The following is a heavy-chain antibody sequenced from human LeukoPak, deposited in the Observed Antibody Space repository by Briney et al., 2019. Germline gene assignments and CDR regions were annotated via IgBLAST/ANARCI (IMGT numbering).Heavy chain of an antibody. Sequence: PGGSLRLSCAASGFSFTIYAMSWVRQAPGKRLEWVASISQNSGIYYADSVKGRFTISSDNSKNTLFLQMNSLRAEDTAVYYCAKGRSGYGSSYDFDYWGQGTLVTVSS. CDR1: GFSFTIYA. D-gene: IGHD6-13*01. J-gene: IGHJ4*02. V-gene: IGHV3-23*01. CDR3: AKGRSGYGSSYDFDY. CDR2: ISQNSGI.